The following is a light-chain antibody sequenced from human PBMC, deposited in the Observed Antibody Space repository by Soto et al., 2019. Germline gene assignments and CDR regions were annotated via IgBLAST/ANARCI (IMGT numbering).Light chain of an antibody. CDR1: QSISSNS. CDR3: QQYGSSPRIS. CDR2: GAS. Sequence: EIVLTQSPCTLCLCPGERASLSCRASQSISSNSLAWYQQNPGQAPRLFIYGASSRATGIPDRFIGSGSGTHFTLTISSLEPEDFALYYCQQYGSSPRISFGQGTRLEIK. V-gene: IGKV3-20*01. J-gene: IGKJ5*01.